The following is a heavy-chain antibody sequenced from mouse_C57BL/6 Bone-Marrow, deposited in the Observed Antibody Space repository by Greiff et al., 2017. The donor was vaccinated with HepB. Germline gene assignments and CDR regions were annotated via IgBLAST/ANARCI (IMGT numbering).Heavy chain of an antibody. CDR1: GYTFTDYY. J-gene: IGHJ3*01. CDR2: INPNNGGT. V-gene: IGHV1-26*01. CDR3: ARGNYYGSRTTY. Sequence: EVQLQQSGPELVKPGASVKISCKASGYTFTDYYMNWVKQSHGKSLEWIGDINPNNGGTSYNQKFKGKATLTVDKSSSTAYMEIRSLTSEDSAVAYCARGNYYGSRTTYWGQGTLVTVSA. D-gene: IGHD1-1*01.